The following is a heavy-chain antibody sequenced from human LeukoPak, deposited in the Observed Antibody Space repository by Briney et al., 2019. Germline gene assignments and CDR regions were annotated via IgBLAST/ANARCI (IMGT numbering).Heavy chain of an antibody. CDR2: IQYDRTNE. CDR1: AFTFSSYG. D-gene: IGHD3-22*01. CDR3: ARVMYYYDSSGYYYVGPFDY. Sequence: GGSLRLSCAASAFTFSSYGMHWVRQAPGKGLEWVAYIQYDRTNEQYAHSVKGRFRISRDNSNNILYLQMNSLRTEDTAVYYCARVMYYYDSSGYYYVGPFDYWGQGTLVTVSS. J-gene: IGHJ4*02. V-gene: IGHV3-30*02.